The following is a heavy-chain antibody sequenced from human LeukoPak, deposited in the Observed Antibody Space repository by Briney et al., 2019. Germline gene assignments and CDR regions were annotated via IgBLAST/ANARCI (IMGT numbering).Heavy chain of an antibody. V-gene: IGHV4-39*01. CDR3: ARHYGP. Sequence: PSETLSLTCIVSGGSLRSSYYYWGWVRQPPGTGLEWLGSIYDSGSTYYNPSLKSRVTISVDTTKNQYSLKLNSVTAADTSVYYCARHYGPWGQGTLATVSS. D-gene: IGHD3-10*01. CDR2: IYDSGST. J-gene: IGHJ5*02. CDR1: GGSLRSSYYY.